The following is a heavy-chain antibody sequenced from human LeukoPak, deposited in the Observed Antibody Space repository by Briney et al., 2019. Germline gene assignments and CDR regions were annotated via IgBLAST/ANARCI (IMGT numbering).Heavy chain of an antibody. CDR1: GGSISSYY. V-gene: IGHV4-59*01. D-gene: IGHD6-19*01. Sequence: SETLSLTCTVSGGSISSYYWSWIRQPPGKGLEWIGYIYYSGSTNYNPSLKSRVTISVDTSKNQFSLRLNSVTTADTAVYFCARGSGWSGHGYWGQGTLVTVSS. CDR2: IYYSGST. CDR3: ARGSGWSGHGY. J-gene: IGHJ4*02.